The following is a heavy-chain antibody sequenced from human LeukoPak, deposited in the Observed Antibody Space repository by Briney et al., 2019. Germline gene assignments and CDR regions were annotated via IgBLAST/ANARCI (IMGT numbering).Heavy chain of an antibody. CDR3: ARDYYGTLDY. D-gene: IGHD3-10*01. CDR2: ISAYNGNT. J-gene: IGHJ4*02. CDR1: GYTFTGYY. Sequence: GASVKVSCKASGYTFTGYYMHWVRQAPGQGLEWMGWISAYNGNTNYAQKLQGRVTMTTDTSTSTAYMELRSLRSDDTAVYYCARDYYGTLDYWGQGTLVTVSS. V-gene: IGHV1-18*04.